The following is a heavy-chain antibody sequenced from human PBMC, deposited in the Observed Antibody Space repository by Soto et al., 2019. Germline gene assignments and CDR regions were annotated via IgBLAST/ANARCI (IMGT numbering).Heavy chain of an antibody. CDR2: ISSSISTI. J-gene: IGHJ5*02. Sequence: GGSLRLSCAASGFTFSSYSMNWVRQAPGKGLEWVSYISSSISTIYYADSVKGRFTISRDNAKNSLYLQMNSLRSEDTAVYYCAREYCSSTSCLNWFDPWGQGT. V-gene: IGHV3-48*01. CDR1: GFTFSSYS. D-gene: IGHD2-2*01. CDR3: AREYCSSTSCLNWFDP.